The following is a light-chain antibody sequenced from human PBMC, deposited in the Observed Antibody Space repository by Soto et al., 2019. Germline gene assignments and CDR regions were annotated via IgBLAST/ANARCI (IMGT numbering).Light chain of an antibody. V-gene: IGKV3-20*01. CDR3: QQYGNSVPFT. CDR2: GVS. CDR1: QSIISSY. Sequence: EVVLTQSPGTLSLSPGEGATPSCRASQSIISSYLAWYQHKPGQAPRLLIYGVSSRATGVPDRFSGSGSGTDFTLTISRLEPEDFAVYYCQQYGNSVPFTFGQGTKLEIK. J-gene: IGKJ2*01.